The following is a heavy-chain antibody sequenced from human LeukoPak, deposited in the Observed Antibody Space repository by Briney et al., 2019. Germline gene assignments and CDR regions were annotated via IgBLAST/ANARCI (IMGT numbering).Heavy chain of an antibody. V-gene: IGHV4-59*08. CDR2: IYYSGST. CDR3: ARHDRDGYNYDAFDI. D-gene: IGHD5-24*01. Sequence: SETLSLTRTVSGGSISSYYWSWIRQPPGKGLEWIGYIYYSGSTNYNPSLKSGVTISVDTSKNQFSLKLSSVTAADTAVYYCARHDRDGYNYDAFDIWGQGTMVTVSS. J-gene: IGHJ3*02. CDR1: GGSISSYY.